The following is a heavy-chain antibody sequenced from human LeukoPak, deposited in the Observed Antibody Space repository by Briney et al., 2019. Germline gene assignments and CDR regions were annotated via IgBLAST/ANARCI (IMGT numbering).Heavy chain of an antibody. CDR3: AREAPVGATGAFDI. Sequence: GASVRVSCKASGYTFTSYGISWVRQAPGQGLEWMGWINPNSGGTNYAQKFQGWVTMTRDTSISTAYMELSRLRSDDTAVYYCAREAPVGATGAFDIWGQGTMVTVSS. CDR1: GYTFTSYG. V-gene: IGHV1-2*04. J-gene: IGHJ3*02. CDR2: INPNSGGT. D-gene: IGHD1-26*01.